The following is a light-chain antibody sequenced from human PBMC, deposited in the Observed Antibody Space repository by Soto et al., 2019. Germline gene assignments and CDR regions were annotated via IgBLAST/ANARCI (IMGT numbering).Light chain of an antibody. CDR3: QKRYRTPPGA. CDR2: AAS. J-gene: IGKJ1*01. Sequence: DIQMTQSPSSLSASVGDRVTITCRASQSISSYLNWYQQKPGKAPKLLIYAASSLQSGVPSRFSGSGSGTDFPLTIRQLPPEDFANYHCQKRYRTPPGAVGPGTQVENK. CDR1: QSISSY. V-gene: IGKV1-39*01.